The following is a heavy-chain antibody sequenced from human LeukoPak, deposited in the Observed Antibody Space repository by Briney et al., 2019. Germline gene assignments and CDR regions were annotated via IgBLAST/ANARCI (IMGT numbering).Heavy chain of an antibody. V-gene: IGHV4-38-2*02. CDR2: IYHSGST. CDR1: VYSISSGYY. CDR3: ARSRQVGAKWLREGYNWRY. Sequence: NPSETLSLTCTVSVYSISSGYYWGWIRQPPGKGLEWIGSIYHSGSTYYNPSLKSRATISVDTSKTQLSLKLSSVTAADTAVYYCARSRQVGAKWLREGYNWRYWRQGTLVTVSS. D-gene: IGHD5-24*01. J-gene: IGHJ4*02.